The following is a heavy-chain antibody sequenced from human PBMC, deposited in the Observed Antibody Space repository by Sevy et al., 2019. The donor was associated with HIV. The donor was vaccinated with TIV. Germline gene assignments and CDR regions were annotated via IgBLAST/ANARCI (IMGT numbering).Heavy chain of an antibody. J-gene: IGHJ4*02. Sequence: GGCLRLSCAASGFVLSAYAMSWVRQAPGKGLEWMANMNRKGSDKSYVDSVRGRFTISRDNDKKSLCLQMNSLRAEATAVYVCVRQGEMTTFYWGQGTLVTVSS. CDR1: GFVLSAYA. V-gene: IGHV3-7*03. CDR2: MNRKGSDK. D-gene: IGHD4-4*01. CDR3: VRQGEMTTFY.